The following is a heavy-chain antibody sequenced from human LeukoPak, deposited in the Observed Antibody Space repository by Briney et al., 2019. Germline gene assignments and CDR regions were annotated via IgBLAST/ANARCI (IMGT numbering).Heavy chain of an antibody. J-gene: IGHJ6*03. V-gene: IGHV4-4*09. CDR2: IHTSGST. CDR3: ARHLPFWSGYYPNHYYYMDV. CDR1: GDSINSYY. D-gene: IGHD3-3*01. Sequence: SETLSPICTVSGDSINSYYWSWIRQPPGKGLEWIGNIHTSGSTNYNPSLKSRVTISLDTSKKQFSLKLSSVTAADTAIYYCARHLPFWSGYYPNHYYYMDVWGKGTTVTVSS.